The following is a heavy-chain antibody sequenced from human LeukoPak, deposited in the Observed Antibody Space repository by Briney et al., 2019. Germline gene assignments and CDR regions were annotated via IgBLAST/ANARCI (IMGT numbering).Heavy chain of an antibody. Sequence: SETLSLTCTVSGGSISSYYWSWIPQPPGKGLEWLGYIYYSGSTNYNPSLKSRVTISVDTSKNQFSLKLSSVTAADTAVYYCASGYSYGYGTLDYWGQGTLVTVSS. CDR2: IYYSGST. D-gene: IGHD5-18*01. CDR1: GGSISSYY. V-gene: IGHV4-59*08. CDR3: ASGYSYGYGTLDY. J-gene: IGHJ4*02.